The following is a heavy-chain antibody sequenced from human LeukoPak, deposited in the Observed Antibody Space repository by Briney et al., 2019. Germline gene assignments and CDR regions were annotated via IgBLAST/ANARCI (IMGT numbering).Heavy chain of an antibody. J-gene: IGHJ4*02. CDR1: GFTFSNYA. CDR3: AKDGGYYDILTGYHYFDY. V-gene: IGHV3-23*01. D-gene: IGHD3-9*01. Sequence: GSLRLSCAASGFTFSNYAMIWVRQAPGKGLEWVSALSGSGATTYYADSVKGRFTISRDNSKNTLYLQMNSLRAEDTALYYCAKDGGYYDILTGYHYFDYWGQGTLVTVSS. CDR2: LSGSGATT.